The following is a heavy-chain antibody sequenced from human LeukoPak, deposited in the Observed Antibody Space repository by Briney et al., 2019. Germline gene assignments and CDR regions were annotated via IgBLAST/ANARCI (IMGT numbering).Heavy chain of an antibody. J-gene: IGHJ4*02. CDR2: ISSISSYI. CDR3: ARDLGVIVYPSDY. V-gene: IGHV3-21*01. Sequence: GGSLRLSCAASGFTFSSYSMNWVRQAPGKGLEWVSSISSISSYIYYADSVKGRFTISRDNAKHSLYMQMDSLRAEDAALYYGARDLGVIVYPSDYWGQGTLVTVSS. D-gene: IGHD3-16*02. CDR1: GFTFSSYS.